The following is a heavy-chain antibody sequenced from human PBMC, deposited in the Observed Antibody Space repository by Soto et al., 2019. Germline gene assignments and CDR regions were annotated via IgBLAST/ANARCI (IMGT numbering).Heavy chain of an antibody. Sequence: PGGSLRLSCAASGFTFSSYAMSWVRQAPGKGLEWVSAISGSGGSTYYADSVKGRFTISRDNSKNIAYMQMNSLKIEDTAVYYCTTDSYIDMPIVRFDYWGHGALVTVSS. CDR2: ISGSGGST. J-gene: IGHJ4*01. V-gene: IGHV3-23*01. CDR3: TTDSYIDMPIVRFDY. CDR1: GFTFSSYA. D-gene: IGHD2-15*01.